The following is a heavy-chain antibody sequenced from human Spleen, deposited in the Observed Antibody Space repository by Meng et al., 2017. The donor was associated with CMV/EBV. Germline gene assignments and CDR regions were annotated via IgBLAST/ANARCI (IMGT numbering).Heavy chain of an antibody. CDR1: FTFSSAW. V-gene: IGHV3-15*07. D-gene: IGHD5-18*01. J-gene: IGHJ4*02. CDR3: TTPGYSYGPSYSDY. Sequence: FTFSSAWMNSVRQAPGKGLEWVGRIKSKTDGGITDYAAPVKGRFTISRDDSKNTLYLQMNSLKTEDTAVYYCTTPGYSYGPSYSDYWGQGTLVTVSS. CDR2: IKSKTDGGIT.